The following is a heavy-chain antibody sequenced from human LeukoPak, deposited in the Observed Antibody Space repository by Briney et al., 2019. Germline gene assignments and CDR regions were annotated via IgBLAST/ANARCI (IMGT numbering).Heavy chain of an antibody. CDR2: INHSGST. Sequence: SGTLSLTCAVYGGSFSGYYWRWIRQPPGKGLEWIGEINHSGSTNYNPSLKSRVTISVDTSKNQLSLKMNSVTAADTAVYYCARGGLSSGYYSAFDYWGQGTLVPVSS. D-gene: IGHD3-22*01. J-gene: IGHJ4*02. CDR1: GGSFSGYY. CDR3: ARGGLSSGYYSAFDY. V-gene: IGHV4-34*01.